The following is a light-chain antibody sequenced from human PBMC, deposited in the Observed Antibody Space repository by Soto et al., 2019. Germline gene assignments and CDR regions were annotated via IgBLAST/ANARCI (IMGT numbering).Light chain of an antibody. J-gene: IGLJ1*01. CDR1: SSDVGSYNR. CDR3: SSYTTISTYV. V-gene: IGLV2-18*02. Sequence: QSVLTQLPSVSGPPGQSVAISCTGTSSDVGSYNRVSWYQQPPGTAPKLMIYDVSNRPSGVPDRFSGSKSGNTASLTISGLQAEDEADYYCSSYTTISTYVFVTGTKVTVL. CDR2: DVS.